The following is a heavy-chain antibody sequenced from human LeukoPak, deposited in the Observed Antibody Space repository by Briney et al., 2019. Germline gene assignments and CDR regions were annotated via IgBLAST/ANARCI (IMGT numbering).Heavy chain of an antibody. D-gene: IGHD2-21*02. J-gene: IGHJ4*02. V-gene: IGHV3-23*01. CDR3: AKDFGHIVVVTATHQGAIWDY. Sequence: PGGSLRLSCEDSGFTFSSYAMSWVRQAPGKGLEWVSAISCSGGSTYYADSVKGRFTISRDNSKNTLYLQMNSLRAEDTAVYYCAKDFGHIVVVTATHQGAIWDYWGQGTLVTVSS. CDR1: GFTFSSYA. CDR2: ISCSGGST.